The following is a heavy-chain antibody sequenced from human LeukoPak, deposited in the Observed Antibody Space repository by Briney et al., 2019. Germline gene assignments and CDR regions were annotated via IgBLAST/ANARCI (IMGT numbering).Heavy chain of an antibody. CDR2: ISSSSSTI. Sequence: GGSLRLSCAASGFTISSYSMNWVRQAPGKGLEWVSHISSSSSTIYYADSVKGRFTISRDNANNSLYLQMNSLRAEDTAVYYCARGYTVTQFDYWGQGTLVTVSS. D-gene: IGHD4-17*01. CDR3: ARGYTVTQFDY. V-gene: IGHV3-48*04. J-gene: IGHJ4*02. CDR1: GFTISSYS.